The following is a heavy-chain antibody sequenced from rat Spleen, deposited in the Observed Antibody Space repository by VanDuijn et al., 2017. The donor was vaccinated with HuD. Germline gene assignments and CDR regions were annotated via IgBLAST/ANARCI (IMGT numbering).Heavy chain of an antibody. V-gene: IGHV5S23*01. Sequence: EVQLVESGGGLVQPGRSLKLSCAASGFTFSNYDMAWVRQAPTTGLEWVASISTGGGNTYYRASVKGRFTISRDNAKSTLYLQMDSLRSEDTATYYCARAVMDAWGQGASVTVSS. CDR3: ARAVMDA. J-gene: IGHJ4*01. CDR2: ISTGGGNT. CDR1: GFTFSNYD.